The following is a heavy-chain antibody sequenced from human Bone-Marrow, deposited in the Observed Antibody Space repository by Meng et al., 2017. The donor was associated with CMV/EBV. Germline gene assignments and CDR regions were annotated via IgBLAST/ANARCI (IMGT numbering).Heavy chain of an antibody. Sequence: GESLKISCAASGITFSSYSMNWVRQAPGKGLEWVSSISSSSSYIYYADSVKGRFTISRDNAKNSLYLQLSSLRAEDTAVYYCATFRCSGNRCFSSYFYYGMDAWGQGTTVTVSS. CDR1: GITFSSYS. V-gene: IGHV3-21*01. J-gene: IGHJ6*02. D-gene: IGHD2/OR15-2a*01. CDR2: ISSSSSYI. CDR3: ATFRCSGNRCFSSYFYYGMDA.